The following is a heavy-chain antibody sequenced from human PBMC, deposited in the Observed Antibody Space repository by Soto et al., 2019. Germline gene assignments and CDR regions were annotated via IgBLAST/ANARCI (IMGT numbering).Heavy chain of an antibody. CDR3: APGSGQYYFDY. D-gene: IGHD3-10*01. Sequence: ASVKVSCKASGYTFTGYYIHWVRQAPGQGLEWMGWINPNTGGAYYAQKVQGWVTMTRNTSISTAYMELSRLRSDDRAVYYCAPGSGQYYFDYWGQGTQVTVSS. CDR1: GYTFTGYY. CDR2: INPNTGGA. V-gene: IGHV1-2*04. J-gene: IGHJ4*02.